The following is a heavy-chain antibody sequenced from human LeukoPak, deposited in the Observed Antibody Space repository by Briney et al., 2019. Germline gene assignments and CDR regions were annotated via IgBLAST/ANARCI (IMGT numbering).Heavy chain of an antibody. CDR2: ITMTGRGDDT. CDR1: GFTFSSYA. J-gene: IGHJ4*02. Sequence: PGGSLRLSCAASGFTFSSYAMSWVRQAPGKGLEWVSTITMTGRGDDTYYTDSVKGRFTISRDNSKNTLYLQMNSLRAEDTAIYYCAKDPALWGQGTLVTVSS. CDR3: AKDPAL. V-gene: IGHV3-23*01.